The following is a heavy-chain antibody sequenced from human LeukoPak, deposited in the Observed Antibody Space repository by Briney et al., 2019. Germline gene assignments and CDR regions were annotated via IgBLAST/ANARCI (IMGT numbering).Heavy chain of an antibody. CDR3: ARTDQLLADY. V-gene: IGHV1-69*13. D-gene: IGHD2-2*01. J-gene: IGHJ4*02. CDR2: IIPIFGTA. CDR1: GYTFTDYY. Sequence: SVKVSCKASGYTFTDYYMHWVRQAPGQGLEWMGGIIPIFGTANYAQKFQGRVTITADESTSTAYMELSSLRSEDTAVYYCARTDQLLADYWGQGTLVTVSS.